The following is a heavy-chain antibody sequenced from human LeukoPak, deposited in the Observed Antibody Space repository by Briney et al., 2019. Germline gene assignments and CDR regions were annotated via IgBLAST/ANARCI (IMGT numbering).Heavy chain of an antibody. D-gene: IGHD6-13*01. CDR1: GFTFSSYG. Sequence: GGSLRLSCAASGFTFSSYGMSWVRQAPGKGLEWVSAISGSGGSTYYADSVKGRFTISRDNSKNTLYLQMNSLRAEDTAVYYCAREVSFGYSSSRYNWFDPWGQGTLVTVSS. V-gene: IGHV3-23*01. J-gene: IGHJ5*02. CDR2: ISGSGGST. CDR3: AREVSFGYSSSRYNWFDP.